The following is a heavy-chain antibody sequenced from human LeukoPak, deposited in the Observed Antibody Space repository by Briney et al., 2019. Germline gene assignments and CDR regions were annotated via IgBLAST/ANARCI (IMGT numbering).Heavy chain of an antibody. V-gene: IGHV4-4*08. CDR3: ASGGGWLFDY. CDR1: GGHIDSFF. D-gene: IGHD6-19*01. J-gene: IGHJ4*02. CDR2: IDNSGST. Sequence: SETLSLTCTVSGGHIDSFFWNWIRQPPGKGLEWIGYIDNSGSTKYNPSPKSRITMSRDTSKNQFSLKLTSVTAADTAMYYCASGGGWLFDYWGQGTLVSVSS.